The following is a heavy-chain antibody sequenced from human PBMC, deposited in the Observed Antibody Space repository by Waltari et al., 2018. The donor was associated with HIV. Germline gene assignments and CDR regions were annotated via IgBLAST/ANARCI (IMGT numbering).Heavy chain of an antibody. CDR3: ARGVYYDILTGPIMGYFDY. Sequence: QVQLVQSGAEVKKPGSSVKVSCKASGGTFNNYAFIWVRQAPGQGLEWMGGIIPIFNTRNYAQKFQGRVTITADESTSTAYMELSSLRSDDTAVYYCARGVYYDILTGPIMGYFDYWGQGTLVTVSS. V-gene: IGHV1-69*01. CDR2: IIPIFNTR. J-gene: IGHJ4*02. CDR1: GGTFNNYA. D-gene: IGHD3-9*01.